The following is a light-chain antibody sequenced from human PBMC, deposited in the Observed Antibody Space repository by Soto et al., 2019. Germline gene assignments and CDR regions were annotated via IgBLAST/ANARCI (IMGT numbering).Light chain of an antibody. V-gene: IGKV1-39*01. Sequence: DIQMTQSPSSLSASVGDRVTITCRASQSISIYLNWYQQKPGKAPKLLIFTASSFQSGVPSRLSGSGSGTDFTLTISSLQPEDFAAYYCQQSYSTPYTFGQGTKLEIK. CDR2: TAS. CDR3: QQSYSTPYT. CDR1: QSISIY. J-gene: IGKJ2*01.